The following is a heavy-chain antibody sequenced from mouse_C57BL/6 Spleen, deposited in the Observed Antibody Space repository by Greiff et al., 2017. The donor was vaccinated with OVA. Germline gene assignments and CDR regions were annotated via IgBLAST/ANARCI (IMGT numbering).Heavy chain of an antibody. CDR2: ISDGGSYT. Sequence: EVKLMESGGGLVKPGGSLKLSCAASGFTFSSYAMSWVRQTPEKRLEWVATISDGGSYTYYPDNVKGRFTISRDNAKNNLYLQMSHLKSEDTAMYYCARDHYYGSSYWVYYAMDYWGQGTSVTVSS. V-gene: IGHV5-4*01. CDR1: GFTFSSYA. J-gene: IGHJ4*01. D-gene: IGHD1-1*01. CDR3: ARDHYYGSSYWVYYAMDY.